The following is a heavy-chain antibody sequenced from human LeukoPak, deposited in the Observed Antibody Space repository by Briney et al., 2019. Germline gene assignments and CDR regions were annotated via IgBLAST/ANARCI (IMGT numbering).Heavy chain of an antibody. V-gene: IGHV1-8*03. J-gene: IGHJ5*02. Sequence: ASVKVSCKASGYTFTSYDINWVRKATGQGLEWIGWMNPNSGNTGYAQEFQGRVTITRNTSISTAYMELSSLRSEDTAVYYCARGPYCSSASCYNPAVFDPWGQGTLVTVSS. CDR1: GYTFTSYD. D-gene: IGHD2-2*02. CDR3: ARGPYCSSASCYNPAVFDP. CDR2: MNPNSGNT.